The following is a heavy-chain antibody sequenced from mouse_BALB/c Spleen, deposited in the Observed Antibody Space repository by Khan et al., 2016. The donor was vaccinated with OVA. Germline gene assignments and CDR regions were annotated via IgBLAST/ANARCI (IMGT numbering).Heavy chain of an antibody. Sequence: QVQLKQSGPGLVAPSQSLSITCTVSGLSLTRNGVSWVRQPPGKGLEWLGVIWGDGSTNYHSALISRLNINKDNSRSQVFLQLNSLQTDDTATYYCAKACLVRHFDVWGAGTTVTVSS. CDR2: IWGDGST. CDR3: AKACLVRHFDV. CDR1: GLSLTRNG. J-gene: IGHJ1*01. V-gene: IGHV2-3*01. D-gene: IGHD2-5*01.